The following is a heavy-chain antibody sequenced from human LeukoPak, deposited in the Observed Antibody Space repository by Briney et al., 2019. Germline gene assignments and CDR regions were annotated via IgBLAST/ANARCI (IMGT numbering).Heavy chain of an antibody. CDR3: ARMDYYYYYYMDV. Sequence: ASVKVSCKASGYTFTSYYMHWVRQAPGQGLEWMGWISAYNGNTNYAQKLQGRVTMTTDTSTSTAYMELRSLRSDDTAVYYCARMDYYYYYYMDVWGKGTTVTISS. V-gene: IGHV1-18*04. CDR2: ISAYNGNT. CDR1: GYTFTSYY. J-gene: IGHJ6*03.